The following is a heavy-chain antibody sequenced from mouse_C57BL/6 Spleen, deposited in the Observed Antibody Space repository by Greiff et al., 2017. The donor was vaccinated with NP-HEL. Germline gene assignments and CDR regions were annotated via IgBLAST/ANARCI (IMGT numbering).Heavy chain of an antibody. CDR3: ARGGVTTVVAPFDY. CDR2: IYPGDGDT. CDR1: GYAFSSYW. D-gene: IGHD1-1*01. Sequence: VQLQQSGAELVKPGASVKISCKASGYAFSSYWMNWVKQRPGKGLEWIGQIYPGDGDTNYNGKFKGKATLTADKSSSTAYMQLSSLTSEDSAVYFCARGGVTTVVAPFDYWGQGTTLTVSS. V-gene: IGHV1-80*01. J-gene: IGHJ2*01.